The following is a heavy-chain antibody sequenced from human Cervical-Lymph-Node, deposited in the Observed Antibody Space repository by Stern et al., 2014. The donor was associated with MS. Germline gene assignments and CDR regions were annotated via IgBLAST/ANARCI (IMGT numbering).Heavy chain of an antibody. CDR1: GYSFTSYW. J-gene: IGHJ6*02. D-gene: IGHD4-11*01. V-gene: IGHV5-51*01. Sequence: VQLVQSGAEVKKPGESLKISCKGSGYSFTSYWIGWGRQMPGKGLEWMGIIYPGDSDTRYSPSFQGQVTISADKSISTAYLQWSSLKASDTAMYYCARLGDYSNYYYYYGMDVWGQGTTVTVSS. CDR2: IYPGDSDT. CDR3: ARLGDYSNYYYYYGMDV.